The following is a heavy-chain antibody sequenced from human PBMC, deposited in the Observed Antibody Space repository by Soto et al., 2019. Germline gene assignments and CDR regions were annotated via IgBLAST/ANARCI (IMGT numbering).Heavy chain of an antibody. CDR3: ARLYSSGWYGPGRY. CDR2: INWNGGST. V-gene: IGHV3-20*04. CDR1: GFTFDDYG. Sequence: EVQLVESGGGVVRPGRSLRLSCAASGFTFDDYGMSWVRQAPGKGLEWVSGINWNGGSTGYADSVKGRFTISRDNAKNALYLQMNSLRAEDTALYYCARLYSSGWYGPGRYWGQGTLVTVSS. J-gene: IGHJ4*02. D-gene: IGHD6-19*01.